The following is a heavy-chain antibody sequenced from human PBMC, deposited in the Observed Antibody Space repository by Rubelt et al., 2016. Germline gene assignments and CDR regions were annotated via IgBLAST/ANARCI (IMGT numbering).Heavy chain of an antibody. CDR3: ARVMGYCSSTSCYNDY. CDR1: GGSFSGYY. CDR2: INHSGST. Sequence: QVQLQQWGAGLLKPSETLSLTCAVYGGSFSGYYWSWIRQPPGKGLEWIGEINHSGSTNYNPSLHGRVTISVDPSKNQFSLKLSSVTAAVTAVDYCARVMGYCSSTSCYNDYWGQGTLVTVSS. J-gene: IGHJ4*02. D-gene: IGHD2-2*02. V-gene: IGHV4-34*01.